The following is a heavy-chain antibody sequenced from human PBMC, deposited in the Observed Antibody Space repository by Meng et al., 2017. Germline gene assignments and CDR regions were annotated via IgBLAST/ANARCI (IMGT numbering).Heavy chain of an antibody. D-gene: IGHD1-26*01. CDR1: GGSISGSSYY. Sequence: SETLSLTCTVSGGSISGSSYYWGWIRQPPGKGLEWIGSIYYSGSTYYNPSLKSRVTISVDTSKNQFSLKLSSVTAADTAVYYCARDHASYYAFDIWGQGTMVTVSS. J-gene: IGHJ3*02. V-gene: IGHV4-39*07. CDR3: ARDHASYYAFDI. CDR2: IYYSGST.